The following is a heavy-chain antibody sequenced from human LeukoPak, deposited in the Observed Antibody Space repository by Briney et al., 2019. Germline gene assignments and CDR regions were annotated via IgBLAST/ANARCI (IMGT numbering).Heavy chain of an antibody. D-gene: IGHD2-21*02. CDR1: GGSISSSSYY. CDR2: IYYTGST. J-gene: IGHJ4*02. CDR3: QGILGDYYFDY. V-gene: IGHV4-39*07. Sequence: SETLSLTCTVSGGSISSSSYYWGWIRQPPGKGLEWIGSIYYTGSTYYNPSLKSRVTISVDTSKNQFSLKLSSVTAADTAVYYCQGILGDYYFDYWGQGTLVTVSS.